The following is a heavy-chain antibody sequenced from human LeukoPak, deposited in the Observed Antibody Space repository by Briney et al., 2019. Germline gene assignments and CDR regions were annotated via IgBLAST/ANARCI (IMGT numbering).Heavy chain of an antibody. CDR1: GFTFRNYV. Sequence: GGSLRLSCAASGFTFRNYVIHWVRQAPGKGLEWVAVTSSDLNVKLYADSVKGRFTISRDNSKNTLYLQMNSLRAEDTAVYYCASSWLNYYYGMDVWGQGTTVTVSS. J-gene: IGHJ6*02. CDR3: ASSWLNYYYGMDV. V-gene: IGHV3-30-3*01. D-gene: IGHD6-13*01. CDR2: TSSDLNVK.